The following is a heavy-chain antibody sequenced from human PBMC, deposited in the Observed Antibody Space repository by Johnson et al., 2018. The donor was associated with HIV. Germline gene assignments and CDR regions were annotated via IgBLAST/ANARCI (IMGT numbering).Heavy chain of an antibody. Sequence: VQLVESGGGVVQPGRSLRLSCATSGFTFSSYAMSWVSQAPGKGLEWVSATTPSGGGTYYADSVKGRFTISRDNSNNTLFLQMNSLRAEDTAVYYCARSMRGAFDVWGQGTMVTVSS. CDR3: ARSMRGAFDV. D-gene: IGHD3-10*01. J-gene: IGHJ3*01. CDR2: TTPSGGGT. V-gene: IGHV3-23*04. CDR1: GFTFSSYA.